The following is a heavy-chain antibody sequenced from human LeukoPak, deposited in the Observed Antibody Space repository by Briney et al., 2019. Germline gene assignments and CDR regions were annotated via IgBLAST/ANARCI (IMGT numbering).Heavy chain of an antibody. V-gene: IGHV3-30-3*01. CDR3: ARGRGVTGYSYFDY. D-gene: IGHD3-9*01. J-gene: IGHJ4*02. CDR1: GFTVSAYS. CDR2: ISYDGTNK. Sequence: PGGSLRLSCAASGFTVSAYSMHWVRQAPGKGLEWVAVISYDGTNKYSADSVKGRFTISRDNSKNTLYLQMNSLRAEDTAVYYCARGRGVTGYSYFDYWGQGTLVTVSS.